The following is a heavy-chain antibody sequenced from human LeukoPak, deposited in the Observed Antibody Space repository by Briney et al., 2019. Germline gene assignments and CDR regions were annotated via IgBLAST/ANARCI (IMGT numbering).Heavy chain of an antibody. CDR3: ARDAEFDAFDI. V-gene: IGHV1-69*05. J-gene: IGHJ3*02. D-gene: IGHD3-10*01. CDR2: IIPIFGTA. Sequence: ASVKVSCKASGGTLSSYAISWVRQAPGQGLEWMGGIIPIFGTANYAQKFQGRVTITTDESTSTAYMELSSLRSEDTAVYYCARDAEFDAFDIWGQGTMVTVSS. CDR1: GGTLSSYA.